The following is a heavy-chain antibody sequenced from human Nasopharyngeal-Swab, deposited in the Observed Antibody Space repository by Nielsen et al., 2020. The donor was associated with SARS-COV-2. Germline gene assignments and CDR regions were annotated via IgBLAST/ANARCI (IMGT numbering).Heavy chain of an antibody. CDR2: INPSGGST. CDR3: ARDEVGTGYWTGYGMDV. D-gene: IGHD3/OR15-3a*01. CDR1: GGTFSSYA. V-gene: IGHV1-46*01. J-gene: IGHJ6*02. Sequence: ASVKVSCKASGGTFSSYAISWVRQAPGQGLEWMGIINPSGGSTSYAQKFQGRVTMTRDTSTSTVYMELSSLRSEDTAVYYCARDEVGTGYWTGYGMDVWGQGTTVTVSS.